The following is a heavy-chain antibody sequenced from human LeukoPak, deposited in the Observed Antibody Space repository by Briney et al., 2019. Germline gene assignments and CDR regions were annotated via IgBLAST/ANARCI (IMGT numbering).Heavy chain of an antibody. CDR1: GFTFSSYG. Sequence: GRSLRLSCAASGFTFSSYGMHWVRQAPGKGLEWVAVIWYGGSNKYYADSVKGRFTISRDNSKNTLYLQMNSLRAEDTAVYYCAKSDLPRAGPDVPAAAYYYYYMDVWGKGTTVTVSS. CDR2: IWYGGSNK. CDR3: AKSDLPRAGPDVPAAAYYYYYMDV. V-gene: IGHV3-30*18. J-gene: IGHJ6*03. D-gene: IGHD2-2*01.